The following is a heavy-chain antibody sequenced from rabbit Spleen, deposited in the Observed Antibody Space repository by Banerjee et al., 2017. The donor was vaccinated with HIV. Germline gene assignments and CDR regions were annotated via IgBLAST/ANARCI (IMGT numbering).Heavy chain of an antibody. Sequence: QSLEESGGGLVKPGASLTLTCKASGFSFNSGYDMCWVRQAPGKGLEWIACIYAGSSGFTYHASWAKGRFTISKTSSTTVTLQMTSLTAADTATYFCARDTSTSFSSYGMDLWGQGTLVTVS. CDR3: ARDTSTSFSSYGMDL. J-gene: IGHJ6*01. D-gene: IGHD1-1*01. CDR2: IYAGSSGFT. V-gene: IGHV1S40*01. CDR1: GFSFNSGYD.